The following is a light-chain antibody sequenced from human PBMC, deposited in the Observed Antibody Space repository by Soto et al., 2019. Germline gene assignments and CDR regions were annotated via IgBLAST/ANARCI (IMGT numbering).Light chain of an antibody. CDR2: KAS. J-gene: IGKJ1*01. V-gene: IGKV1-5*03. Sequence: DIQITQSPSTRSASVGDRVTITCRASQSISSWLAWYQQKPGKAPKLLIYKASSLESGVPSQFSGSGSGTEFTLTISSLQHDDFATDYCQQYNAYTWTFGQGTKVDIK. CDR3: QQYNAYTWT. CDR1: QSISSW.